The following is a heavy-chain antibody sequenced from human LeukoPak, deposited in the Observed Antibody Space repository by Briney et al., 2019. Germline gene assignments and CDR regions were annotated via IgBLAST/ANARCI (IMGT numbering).Heavy chain of an antibody. CDR3: AREGVVVVATFDY. D-gene: IGHD3-22*01. CDR1: GFTFSAYS. J-gene: IGHJ4*02. V-gene: IGHV3-21*01. CDR2: ISSDTSYI. Sequence: GGSLRLSCAASGFTFSAYSMNWVRQAPGKGLEWVSSISSDTSYIYYADSLKGRITISRDNAKNSLYLQMNSLRAEDTAVYYCAREGVVVVATFDYWGQGTLVTVSS.